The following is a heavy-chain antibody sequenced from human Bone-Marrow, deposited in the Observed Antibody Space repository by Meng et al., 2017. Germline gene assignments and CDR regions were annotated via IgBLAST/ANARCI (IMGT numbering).Heavy chain of an antibody. J-gene: IGHJ4*02. CDR3: TRDLGAVAGSFFDY. D-gene: IGHD6-19*01. Sequence: QVQLVQAGAEVTKAGDAMKVSCEASGYSFTDFGISWVRQAPGQGLEWVGWVSAYNFKTDYAQKFQGRVTMTTDTSTSTAYLELRNLRSDDTAVFYCTRDLGAVAGSFFDYWGQGTLVTVSS. CDR1: GYSFTDFG. CDR2: VSAYNFKT. V-gene: IGHV1-18*01.